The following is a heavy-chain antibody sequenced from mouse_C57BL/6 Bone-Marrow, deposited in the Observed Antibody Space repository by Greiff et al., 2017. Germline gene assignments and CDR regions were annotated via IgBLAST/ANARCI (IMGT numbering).Heavy chain of an antibody. CDR3: AGGGCDSWFAY. D-gene: IGHD2-2*01. Sequence: VQLQQPGPELVKPGASVKISCKASGYAFSSSWMNWVKQRPGQGLEWIGRLYPGDGDTNYNGKFKGKATLTADKSSNTAYMQLISLTSEDSAVYVCAGGGCDSWFAYWGQGTLVTVSA. CDR1: GYAFSSSW. CDR2: LYPGDGDT. V-gene: IGHV1-82*01. J-gene: IGHJ3*01.